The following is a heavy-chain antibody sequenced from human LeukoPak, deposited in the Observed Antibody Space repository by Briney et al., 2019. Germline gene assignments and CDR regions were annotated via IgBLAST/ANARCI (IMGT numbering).Heavy chain of an antibody. CDR2: IKSKTDGWAT. Sequence: PGGSLRLSCAASGFTFSNAWMSWVRQAPGKGLEWVGRIKSKTDGWATDYAAPVKGRFTISRDDSKNTLYLQMNSLKTEDTALYYCITDCCFWDRAATTGGTGGRLWGQGTLVTVSS. CDR3: ITDCCFWDRAATTGGTGGRL. V-gene: IGHV3-15*01. CDR1: GFTFSNAW. D-gene: IGHD1-26*01. J-gene: IGHJ4*02.